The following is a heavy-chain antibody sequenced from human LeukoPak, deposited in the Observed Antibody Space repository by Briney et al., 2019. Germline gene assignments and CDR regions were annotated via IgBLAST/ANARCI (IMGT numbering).Heavy chain of an antibody. CDR3: AKRQSGAYGDFDY. J-gene: IGHJ4*02. CDR2: LSSSGSTT. D-gene: IGHD1-26*01. V-gene: IGHV3-23*01. Sequence: PGGSLRLSCAASGFTSISYGMSWVRQAPGKGLEWVSILSSSGSTTYYASSVKGRFTISRDNSKNTLYLQMNSLRAEDTALYYCAKRQSGAYGDFDYWGQGTLVTVSS. CDR1: GFTSISYG.